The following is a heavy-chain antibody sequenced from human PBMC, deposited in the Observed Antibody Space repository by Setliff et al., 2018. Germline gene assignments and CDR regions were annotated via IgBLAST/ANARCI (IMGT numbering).Heavy chain of an antibody. Sequence: SETLSLTCTVSGGSISSYYRSWIRQPPGKGLEWIGYIYYSGSTNYNPSLKSRVTISMDTSKNQFSLKVSSVTAADTAVYYCARSFSRREKFLLDYWGQGALVTVSS. J-gene: IGHJ4*02. CDR2: IYYSGST. CDR1: GGSISSYY. V-gene: IGHV4-59*12. CDR3: ARSFSRREKFLLDY.